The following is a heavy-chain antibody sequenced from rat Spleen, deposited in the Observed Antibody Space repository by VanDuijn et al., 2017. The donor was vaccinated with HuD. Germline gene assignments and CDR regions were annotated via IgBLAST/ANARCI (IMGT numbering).Heavy chain of an antibody. V-gene: IGHV5-19*01. Sequence: EVQLVESGGGLVQPGRSLKLSCAASGFTFSNYGMHWIRQAPTKGLEWVASISPSGGTHYPDSVKGRFTISRDNAKSTLYLQMNSLRSEDTATYYCTRGPIYNNYDFDYWGQGVMVTVSS. CDR3: TRGPIYNNYDFDY. CDR1: GFTFSNYG. CDR2: ISPSGGT. D-gene: IGHD1-10*01. J-gene: IGHJ2*01.